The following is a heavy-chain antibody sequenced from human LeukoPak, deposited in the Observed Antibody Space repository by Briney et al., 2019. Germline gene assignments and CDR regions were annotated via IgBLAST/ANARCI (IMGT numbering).Heavy chain of an antibody. Sequence: PGGSLRLSCAASGFTFSSYAMHWVRQAPGKGLEWVSVIYSGGSTYYADSVKGRFTISRDNSKNTLYLQMNSLRAEDTAVYYCARAVRNYYYYGMDVWGQGTTVTVSS. D-gene: IGHD3-16*01. CDR2: IYSGGST. V-gene: IGHV3-66*02. CDR3: ARAVRNYYYYGMDV. CDR1: GFTFSSYA. J-gene: IGHJ6*02.